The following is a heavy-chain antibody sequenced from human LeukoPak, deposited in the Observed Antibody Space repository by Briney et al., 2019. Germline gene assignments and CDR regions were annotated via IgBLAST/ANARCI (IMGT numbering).Heavy chain of an antibody. V-gene: IGHV3-21*01. CDR2: ISSSSSYI. D-gene: IGHD4-17*01. J-gene: IGHJ4*02. Sequence: GGSLRLSCAASGFTFSSYSMNLVRQAPGKGLEWVSSISSSSSYIYYADSVKGRFTISRDNAKNSLYLQMNSLRAEDTAVYFCARVAYGDYGVFDYWGQGTLVTVSS. CDR3: ARVAYGDYGVFDY. CDR1: GFTFSSYS.